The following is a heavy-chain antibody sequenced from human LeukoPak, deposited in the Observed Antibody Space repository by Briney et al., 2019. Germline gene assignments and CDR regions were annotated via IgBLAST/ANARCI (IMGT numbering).Heavy chain of an antibody. CDR3: ARARKYYYDSSGYFDY. V-gene: IGHV4-34*01. CDR2: INHSGST. D-gene: IGHD3-22*01. J-gene: IGHJ4*02. CDR1: GGSFGGYY. Sequence: SETLSLTCAVYGGSFGGYYWIWIRQPPGKGLEWIGEINHSGSTNYNPSLKSRVTISVDTSKNQFSLKLSSVTAADTAVYYCARARKYYYDSSGYFDYWGQGTLVTVSS.